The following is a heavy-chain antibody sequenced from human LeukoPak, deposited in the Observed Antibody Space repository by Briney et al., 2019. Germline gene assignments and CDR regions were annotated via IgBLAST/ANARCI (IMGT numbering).Heavy chain of an antibody. CDR1: GGSISHYY. CDR3: AREVIGSPQVYN. V-gene: IGHV4-59*01. D-gene: IGHD3-16*02. CDR2: IYYSGST. Sequence: SETLSLTCTVSGGSISHYYWSCIRQPPGKGLEWIGYIYYSGSTNYNPSLKSRVTISVDTSKNQFSLKLSSVTAADTAVYYCAREVIGSPQVYNRGQGTLVTVSS. J-gene: IGHJ4*02.